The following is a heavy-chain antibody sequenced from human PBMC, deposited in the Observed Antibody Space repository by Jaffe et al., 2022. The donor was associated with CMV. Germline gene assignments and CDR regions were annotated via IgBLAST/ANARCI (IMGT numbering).Heavy chain of an antibody. V-gene: IGHV1-3*01. Sequence: QVQLVQSGAEVKKPGASVKVSCKASGYTFTSYAMHWVRQAPGQRLEWMGWINAGNGNTKYSQKFQGRVTITRDTSASTAYMELSSLRSEDTAVYYCAILRRTTKKGGEAAAGTHQTTMSNWFDPWGQGTLVTVSS. D-gene: IGHD6-13*01. CDR3: AILRRTTKKGGEAAAGTHQTTMSNWFDP. CDR2: INAGNGNT. CDR1: GYTFTSYA. J-gene: IGHJ5*02.